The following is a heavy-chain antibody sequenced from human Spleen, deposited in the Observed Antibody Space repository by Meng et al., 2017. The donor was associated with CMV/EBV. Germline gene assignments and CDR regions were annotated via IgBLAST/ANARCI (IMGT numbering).Heavy chain of an antibody. Sequence: GGSLRLSCAASGFTFSSYAMSWVRQAPGKGLEWVSAISGSGGSTYYADSVKGRFTISRDNSKNTLYLQMNSLRAEDTAVYYCATTPLVVPAATDYYYYGMDVWGQGTTVTVSS. J-gene: IGHJ6*02. V-gene: IGHV3-23*01. D-gene: IGHD2-2*01. CDR1: GFTFSSYA. CDR3: ATTPLVVPAATDYYYYGMDV. CDR2: ISGSGGST.